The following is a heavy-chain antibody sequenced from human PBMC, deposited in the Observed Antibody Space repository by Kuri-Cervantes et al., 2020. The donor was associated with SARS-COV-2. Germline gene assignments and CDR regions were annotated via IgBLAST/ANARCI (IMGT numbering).Heavy chain of an antibody. D-gene: IGHD3-22*01. CDR1: GFTVSSNY. CDR2: IYSGGST. Sequence: GGSLRLSCAASGFTVSSNYMSWVRQAPGKGLEWVSVIYSGGSTYYADSVKGRFTISRDNSKNTLYLQMNSLRAEDTAVYYCATPYWDYYDSSGYYYLDYWGQGTLVTVSS. CDR3: ATPYWDYYDSSGYYYLDY. J-gene: IGHJ4*02. V-gene: IGHV3-53*01.